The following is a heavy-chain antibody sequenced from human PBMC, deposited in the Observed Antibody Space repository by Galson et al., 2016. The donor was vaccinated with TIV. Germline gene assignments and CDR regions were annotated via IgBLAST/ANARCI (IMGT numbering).Heavy chain of an antibody. Sequence: SVKVSCKASESIFSTYTIFWVRQAPGQGLEWMGRIIPIIGMTNYAQKFQGRVTITADTSTNTAYMELGSLRSEDTAIYYCARAGVGAARDGGDYWGQGTLVTVSS. CDR2: IIPIIGMT. D-gene: IGHD6-6*01. J-gene: IGHJ4*02. V-gene: IGHV1-69*02. CDR3: ARAGVGAARDGGDY. CDR1: ESIFSTYT.